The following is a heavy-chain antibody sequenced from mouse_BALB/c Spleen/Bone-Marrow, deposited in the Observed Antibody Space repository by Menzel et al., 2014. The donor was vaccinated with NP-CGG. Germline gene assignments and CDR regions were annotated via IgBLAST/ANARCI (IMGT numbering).Heavy chain of an antibody. CDR3: ARSGGNYDYFDY. V-gene: IGHV3-8*02. Sequence: EVMLVESGPSLVKPSQTLSLTCSVTGDSITSGYWSWIRKFPGNKLEYMGYISYSGSTYYNPSLKSRMSITRDTSKNQYYLQLNSVTTVDTATYYCARSGGNYDYFDYWGQGTTLTVSS. D-gene: IGHD2-1*01. CDR1: GDSITSGY. J-gene: IGHJ2*01. CDR2: ISYSGST.